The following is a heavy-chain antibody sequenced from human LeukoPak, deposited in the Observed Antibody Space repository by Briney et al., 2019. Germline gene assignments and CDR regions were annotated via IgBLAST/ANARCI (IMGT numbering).Heavy chain of an antibody. D-gene: IGHD2-2*01. Sequence: PGGSLRLSCAASGFTFSSYDMHWVRQATGKGLEWVSAIGTAGDTYYPGSVKGRFTISRENAKNSLYLQMNSLRAEDTAVYYCAKDLEYQLPQQFDYWGQGTLVTVSS. J-gene: IGHJ4*02. V-gene: IGHV3-13*01. CDR3: AKDLEYQLPQQFDY. CDR2: IGTAGDT. CDR1: GFTFSSYD.